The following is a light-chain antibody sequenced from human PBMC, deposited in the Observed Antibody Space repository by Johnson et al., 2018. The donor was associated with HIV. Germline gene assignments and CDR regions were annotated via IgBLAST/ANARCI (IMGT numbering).Light chain of an antibody. Sequence: QSVLTQPPSVSAAPGQKVTISCSGSSSNIGNNYVSWYQQLPGTAPKLLIYENNKRPSGIPDRFSGSKSGTSATLGITGLQNGDEADYYCGTWDTSLSALYVFETGTPITFL. CDR1: SSNIGNNY. CDR3: GTWDTSLSALYV. CDR2: ENN. V-gene: IGLV1-51*02. J-gene: IGLJ1*01.